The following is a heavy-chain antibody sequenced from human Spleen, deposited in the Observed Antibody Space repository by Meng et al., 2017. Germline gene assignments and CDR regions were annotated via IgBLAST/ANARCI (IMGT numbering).Heavy chain of an antibody. Sequence: SETLSLTCTVSGYSISSGYYWGWIRQPPGKGLEWIGSIYHTGSTYYNPSLKSRATISVDTSKNQISLKLSSVTAANTAMYYCAGVRKLTTAPGGGADCWGQGTLVTVSS. V-gene: IGHV4-38-2*02. CDR1: GYSISSGYY. CDR2: IYHTGST. D-gene: IGHD1-1*01. CDR3: AGVRKLTTAPGGGADC. J-gene: IGHJ5*01.